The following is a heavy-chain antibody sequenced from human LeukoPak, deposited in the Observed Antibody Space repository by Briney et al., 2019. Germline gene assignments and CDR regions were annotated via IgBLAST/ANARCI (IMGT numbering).Heavy chain of an antibody. Sequence: SETLSLTCTVSGGSISSGSYYWSWIRQPAGKGLEWIGRIYTSGSTNYNPSLKSRVTISVDTSKNQFSLKLSSVTAADTAVYYCARKGDSGYPRGYYYYMDIWGTGTTVIVSS. V-gene: IGHV4-61*02. CDR1: GGSISSGSYY. D-gene: IGHD5-12*01. CDR3: ARKGDSGYPRGYYYYMDI. J-gene: IGHJ6*03. CDR2: IYTSGST.